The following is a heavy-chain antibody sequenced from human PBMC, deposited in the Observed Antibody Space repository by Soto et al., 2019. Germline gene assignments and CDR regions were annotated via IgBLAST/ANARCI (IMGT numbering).Heavy chain of an antibody. CDR1: GFTFSSHW. J-gene: IGHJ3*02. Sequence: EVQLVESGGDLVQPGGSLRLSCAASGFTFSSHWMHWVRRVPGKGLVWVSHINTDGGITGYADSVKGLFTISRDNGKNTLYLQMNGLRVKDTSVYYCTREAGYCSRTSCYRRAFDSWGQGTMVTVSS. D-gene: IGHD2-2*01. CDR3: TREAGYCSRTSCYRRAFDS. V-gene: IGHV3-74*01. CDR2: INTDGGIT.